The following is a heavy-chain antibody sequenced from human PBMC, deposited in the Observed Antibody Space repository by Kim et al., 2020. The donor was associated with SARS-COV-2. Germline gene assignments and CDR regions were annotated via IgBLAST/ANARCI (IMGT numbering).Heavy chain of an antibody. Sequence: SETLSLTCTVSGGSISSSSYYWGWIRQPPGKGLEWIGSIYYSGSTYYNPSLKSRVTISVDTSKNQFSLKLSSVTAADTAVYYCARHAPYCSSTSCYFPQEFDPWGQGTLVTVSS. CDR3: ARHAPYCSSTSCYFPQEFDP. J-gene: IGHJ5*02. V-gene: IGHV4-39*01. CDR2: IYYSGST. D-gene: IGHD2-2*01. CDR1: GGSISSSSYY.